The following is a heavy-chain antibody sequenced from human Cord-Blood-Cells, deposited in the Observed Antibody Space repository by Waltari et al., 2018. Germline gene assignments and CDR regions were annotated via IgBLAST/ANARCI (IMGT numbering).Heavy chain of an antibody. J-gene: IGHJ4*02. CDR3: AKDWGSSSSLFDY. D-gene: IGHD6-6*01. CDR2: ISDDGSNE. Sequence: QVQLVESGGGVVQPGRSLRLSCAASGFTFSSYGMHWVRQAPGKGLGVVAVISDDGSNEYYADSVKGRFTISRDNSKNPLYLQMNSLRAGDTAVYYCAKDWGSSSSLFDYWGQGTLVTVSS. V-gene: IGHV3-30*18. CDR1: GFTFSSYG.